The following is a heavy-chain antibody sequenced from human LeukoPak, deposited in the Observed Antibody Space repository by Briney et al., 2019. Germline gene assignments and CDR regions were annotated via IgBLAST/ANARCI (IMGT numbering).Heavy chain of an antibody. D-gene: IGHD6-25*01. Sequence: GGSLRLSCVASGFTFSSYGMHWVRQAPGKGLEWVTFIRYDGSNKYYADSVKGRFTISRDNSKNTLSLQMNSLRPDDTAVYYCARARARYGYDAFDMWGQGTMVTVSS. CDR1: GFTFSSYG. J-gene: IGHJ3*02. CDR3: ARARARYGYDAFDM. V-gene: IGHV3-30*02. CDR2: IRYDGSNK.